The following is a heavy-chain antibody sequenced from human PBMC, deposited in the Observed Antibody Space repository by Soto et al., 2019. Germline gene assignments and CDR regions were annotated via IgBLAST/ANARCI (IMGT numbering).Heavy chain of an antibody. D-gene: IGHD1-26*01. Sequence: QLQLHESGSGLVKPSQTLSLTCTVSGASITYGGYSWIWIRQTPGKGLEWIGYINHLETTFYNPSFESRLSLSIDRAKNQFALNLNSMSAADRAVYFCARGGGSDSFDYWGQGILVTVSS. CDR2: INHLETT. J-gene: IGHJ4*02. CDR3: ARGGGSDSFDY. CDR1: GASITYGGYS. V-gene: IGHV4-30-2*01.